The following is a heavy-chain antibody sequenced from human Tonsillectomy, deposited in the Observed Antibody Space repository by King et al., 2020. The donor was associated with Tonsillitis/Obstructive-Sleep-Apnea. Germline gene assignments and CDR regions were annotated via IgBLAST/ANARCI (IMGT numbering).Heavy chain of an antibody. J-gene: IGHJ5*02. V-gene: IGHV3-66*01. Sequence: VQLVESGGGLVQPGGSLRLSCAASVFTVSSNSMSWVRQAPGKGLEWVSVFLSGGGIYYAGSVMGRFTISRDNYKNKLFLKMNSLRAEDTALYYCAREIEYGWFDPWGQGTLVTVSS. CDR3: AREIEYGWFDP. CDR1: VFTVSSNS. D-gene: IGHD2/OR15-2a*01. CDR2: FLSGGGI.